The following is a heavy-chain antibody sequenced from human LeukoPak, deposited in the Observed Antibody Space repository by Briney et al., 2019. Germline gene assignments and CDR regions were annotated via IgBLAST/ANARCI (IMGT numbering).Heavy chain of an antibody. CDR3: ARAFQELPQLYYYYYMDV. CDR2: ISSSGSTI. CDR1: GFTFSSYE. Sequence: GGSLRLSCAASGFTFSSYEMNLVRQAPGKGLEWVSYISSSGSTIYYADSVKGRFTISRDNAKNSLYLQMNSLRAEDTAVYYCARAFQELPQLYYYYYMDVWGKGTTVTVSS. V-gene: IGHV3-48*03. J-gene: IGHJ6*03. D-gene: IGHD6-13*01.